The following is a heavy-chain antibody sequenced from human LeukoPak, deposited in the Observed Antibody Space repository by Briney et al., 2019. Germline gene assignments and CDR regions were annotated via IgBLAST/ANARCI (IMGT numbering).Heavy chain of an antibody. CDR2: MNPNSGNT. CDR1: GYTFTSYD. D-gene: IGHD2-15*01. Sequence: ASVKVSCKASGYTFTSYDINWVRPAPGQGLEWMGWMNPNSGNTGYAQKFQGRVTMTRNTSISTAYMELSSLRSEDTAVYYCARGLHCSGGSCYSSSWFDPWGQGTLVTVSS. V-gene: IGHV1-8*01. J-gene: IGHJ5*02. CDR3: ARGLHCSGGSCYSSSWFDP.